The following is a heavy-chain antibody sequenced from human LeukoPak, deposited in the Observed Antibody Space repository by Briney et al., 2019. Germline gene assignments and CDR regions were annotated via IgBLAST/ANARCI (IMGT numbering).Heavy chain of an antibody. CDR2: IKSKTDGGTT. CDR3: ARGQSRHYDFWSGYHNPLFDY. V-gene: IGHV3-15*01. CDR1: GFTFSNAW. Sequence: GGSLRLPCGASGFTFSNAWMRWVRQAPGKGLEWVGRIKSKTDGGTTDYAAPVKGRFTISRDDSKNTLYLQMNSLRAEDTAVYYCARGQSRHYDFWSGYHNPLFDYWGQGTLVTVSS. D-gene: IGHD3-3*01. J-gene: IGHJ4*02.